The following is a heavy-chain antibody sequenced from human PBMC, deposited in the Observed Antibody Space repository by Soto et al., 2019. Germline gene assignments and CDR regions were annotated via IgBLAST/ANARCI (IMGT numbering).Heavy chain of an antibody. CDR1: GGSISSYY. CDR2: IYYSGSA. J-gene: IGHJ4*02. Sequence: PSETLSLTCTVSGGSISSYYWSWIRQPPGKGLEWIGYIYYSGSANYNPSLKSRVTISVDTSKNQFSLKLSSVTAADTAVYYCARSTIRRYSSSSFYFDYCGQGTLVTVSS. D-gene: IGHD6-6*01. CDR3: ARSTIRRYSSSSFYFDY. V-gene: IGHV4-59*01.